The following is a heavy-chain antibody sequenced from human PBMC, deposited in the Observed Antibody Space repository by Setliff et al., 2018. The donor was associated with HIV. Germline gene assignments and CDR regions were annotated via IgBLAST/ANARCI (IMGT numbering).Heavy chain of an antibody. CDR2: IFSNDEK. V-gene: IGHV2-26*01. CDR3: AHRRLSTYGGFDY. CDR1: GFSLSNSRMG. J-gene: IGHJ4*02. D-gene: IGHD4-17*01. Sequence: SGPTLVNPTETLTLTCTVSGFSLSNSRMGVSWIRQPPGKALEWLAHIFSNDEKSYSTSLKSRLTITKDTSKNQVVLTMTNMGPVDTATYYCAHRRLSTYGGFDYWGPGTLVTVSS.